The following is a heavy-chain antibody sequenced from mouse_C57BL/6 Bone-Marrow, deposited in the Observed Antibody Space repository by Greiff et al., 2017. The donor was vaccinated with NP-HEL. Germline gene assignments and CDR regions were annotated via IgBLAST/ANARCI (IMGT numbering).Heavy chain of an antibody. V-gene: IGHV5-16*01. CDR3: AREGGLRRRTYAMDY. D-gene: IGHD2-4*01. J-gene: IGHJ4*01. Sequence: EVQVVESEGGLVQPGSSMKLSCTASGFTFSDYSMAWVRQVPEKGLEWVANINYDGSSTYYLDSLKSRFIISRDTAKNILYLQMSSLKSEDTATYYCAREGGLRRRTYAMDYWGQGTSVTVSS. CDR2: INYDGSST. CDR1: GFTFSDYS.